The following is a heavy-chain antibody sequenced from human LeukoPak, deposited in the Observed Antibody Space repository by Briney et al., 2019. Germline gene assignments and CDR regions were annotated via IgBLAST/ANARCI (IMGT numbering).Heavy chain of an antibody. D-gene: IGHD2/OR15-2a*01. CDR2: IYYSGSS. J-gene: IGHJ4*02. CDR3: ARTKSSSDGIDY. Sequence: PSETLSLTCTVSGASITRDYWSWVRQPPGKGLEWIGYIYYSGSSNDNPSLRSGLTMSGDTSKNQFSLRLTSVTAADTAVYYCARTKSSSDGIDYWGQGTLVTVSS. V-gene: IGHV4-59*08. CDR1: GASITRDY.